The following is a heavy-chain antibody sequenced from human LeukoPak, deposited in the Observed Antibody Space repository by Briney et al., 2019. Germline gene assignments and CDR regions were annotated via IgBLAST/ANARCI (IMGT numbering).Heavy chain of an antibody. CDR3: ARAPGSGI. V-gene: IGHV3-66*02. CDR1: GFTVSSNY. D-gene: IGHD1-26*01. J-gene: IGHJ3*02. CDR2: IYSGGST. Sequence: GESLRLSCVASGFTVSSNYVNWVRQAPGKGLEWLSVIYSGGSTYYADSVKGRFTISRDTSKNTVYLQMNSLRDEDTAVYYCARAPGSGIWGQGTMVTVSS.